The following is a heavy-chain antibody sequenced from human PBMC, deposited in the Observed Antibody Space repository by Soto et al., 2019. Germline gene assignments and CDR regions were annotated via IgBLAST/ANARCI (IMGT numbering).Heavy chain of an antibody. V-gene: IGHV1-69*02. CDR3: ATPGIGGPPYYYYDMDV. Sequence: QVQLVQSGAEVKKPGSSVKVSCKASGGTFSSSTISWVRQAPGQGLEWMGRIIPILGIANYAQKFQGRVTITEDKSTSTAYMELSSLRSEDTDVYSCATPGIGGPPYYYYDMDVWGQGTTVTVSS. D-gene: IGHD2-15*01. CDR1: GGTFSSST. CDR2: IIPILGIA. J-gene: IGHJ6*02.